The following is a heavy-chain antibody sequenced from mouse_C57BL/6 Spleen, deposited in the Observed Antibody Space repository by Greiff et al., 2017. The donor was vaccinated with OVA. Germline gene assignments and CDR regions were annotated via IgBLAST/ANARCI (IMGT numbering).Heavy chain of an antibody. J-gene: IGHJ3*01. CDR3: ARNEEPLITTVVEETWLAY. D-gene: IGHD1-1*01. CDR1: GYTFTEYT. V-gene: IGHV1-62-2*01. CDR2: FYPGSGSI. Sequence: VQLQESGAELVKPGASVKLSCKASGYTFTEYTIHWVKQRSGQGLEWIGWFYPGSGSIRYNEKFKDKATLTADKSSSTVYMELSRVTSEDSAVYFWARNEEPLITTVVEETWLAYWGQGTLVTVSA.